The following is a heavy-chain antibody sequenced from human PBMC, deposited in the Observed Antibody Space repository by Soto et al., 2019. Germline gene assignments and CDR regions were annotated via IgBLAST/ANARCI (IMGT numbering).Heavy chain of an antibody. J-gene: IGHJ6*02. CDR3: ARERYGSGSYYKARGGYYYYGMDV. Sequence: LSLTCTVSGGSISSGDYYWSWIRQPPGKGLEWIGYIYYSGSTYYNPSLKSRVTISVDTSKNQFSLKLSSVTAADTAVYYCARERYGSGSYYKARGGYYYYGMDVWGQGTTVTVSS. CDR1: GGSISSGDYY. D-gene: IGHD3-10*01. V-gene: IGHV4-30-4*01. CDR2: IYYSGST.